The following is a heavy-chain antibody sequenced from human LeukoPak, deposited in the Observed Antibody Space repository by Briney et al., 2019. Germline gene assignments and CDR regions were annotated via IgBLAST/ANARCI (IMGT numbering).Heavy chain of an antibody. CDR3: VRENARSVPTAVSPLDD. J-gene: IGHJ4*02. Sequence: SETLSLTCTVSGGSIGSGPYYWRWIRQPAGKGLEWIGRIYTSGRTDYSPSLKSRVTISADTSKNHFSLKLSSVTAADTAVYYCVRENARSVPTAVSPLDDWGQGTLVTVSS. CDR1: GGSIGSGPYY. CDR2: IYTSGRT. D-gene: IGHD2-2*01. V-gene: IGHV4-61*02.